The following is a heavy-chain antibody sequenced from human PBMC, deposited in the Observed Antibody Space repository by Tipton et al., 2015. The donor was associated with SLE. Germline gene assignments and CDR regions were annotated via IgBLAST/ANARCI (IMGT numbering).Heavy chain of an antibody. CDR3: ARRVDFWSSWFFDI. J-gene: IGHJ2*01. V-gene: IGHV4-61*09. CDR2: IFPSGDT. CDR1: GGSISSGSYF. Sequence: TLSLTCTVSGGSISSGSYFLSWIRQPAGKGLEWIGDIFPSGDTNYRPSLKSRVTILVDTSSKNQVALNVRSVTAADTAVYFCARRVDFWSSWFFDIWGPGTLVTVSS. D-gene: IGHD3-3*01.